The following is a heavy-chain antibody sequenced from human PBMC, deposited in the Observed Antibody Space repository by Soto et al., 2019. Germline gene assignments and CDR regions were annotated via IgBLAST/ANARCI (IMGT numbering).Heavy chain of an antibody. V-gene: IGHV4-34*01. CDR3: ARDPTAYGMDV. Sequence: QVQLQQWGAGLLKPSETLSLTCAVYGGSFSGYYWSWIRQPPGKGLEWIGEINHSGSTNYNPSLKSRVTISVDTSKNQFSLKLSSVTAADTAVYYCARDPTAYGMDVWGQGTTVTVSS. CDR1: GGSFSGYY. CDR2: INHSGST. J-gene: IGHJ6*02.